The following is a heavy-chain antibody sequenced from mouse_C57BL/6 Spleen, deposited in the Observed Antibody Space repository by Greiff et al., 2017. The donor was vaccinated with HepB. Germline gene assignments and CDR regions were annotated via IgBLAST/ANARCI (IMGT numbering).Heavy chain of an antibody. CDR2: IYPGGGYT. Sequence: QLKESGAELVRPGTSVKMSCKASGYTFTNYWIGWAKQRPGHGLEWIGDIYPGGGYTNYNEKFKGKATLTADKSSSTAYMQFSSLTSEDSAIYYCARNYGNSRNYFDYWGQGTTLTVSS. D-gene: IGHD1-1*01. CDR1: GYTFTNYW. CDR3: ARNYGNSRNYFDY. J-gene: IGHJ2*01. V-gene: IGHV1-63*01.